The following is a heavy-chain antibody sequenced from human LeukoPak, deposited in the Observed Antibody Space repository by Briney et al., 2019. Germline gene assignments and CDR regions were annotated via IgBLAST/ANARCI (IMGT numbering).Heavy chain of an antibody. Sequence: QTGGSLRLSCAASGFTFSSYAMSWVRQAPGKGLEWVSAISGSGGSTYYADSVKGRFTISRDNSKNTLYLQMNSLRAEDTAVYYCAKDSDSIAAPPGWFDPWGQGTLVTVSS. V-gene: IGHV3-23*01. D-gene: IGHD6-13*01. CDR1: GFTFSSYA. CDR3: AKDSDSIAAPPGWFDP. CDR2: ISGSGGST. J-gene: IGHJ5*02.